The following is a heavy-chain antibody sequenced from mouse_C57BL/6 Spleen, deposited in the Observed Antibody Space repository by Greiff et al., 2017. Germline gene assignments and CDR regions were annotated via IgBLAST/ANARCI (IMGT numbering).Heavy chain of an antibody. V-gene: IGHV1-80*01. CDR1: GYAFSSYW. CDR3: ARWGQLRVDY. J-gene: IGHJ2*01. CDR2: IYPGDGDT. D-gene: IGHD3-2*02. Sequence: VKLVESGAELVKPGASVKISCKASGYAFSSYWMNWVKQRPGKGLEWIGQIYPGDGDTNYNGKFKGKATLTADKSSSTAYMQLSSLTSEDSAVYFCARWGQLRVDYWGQGTTLTVSS.